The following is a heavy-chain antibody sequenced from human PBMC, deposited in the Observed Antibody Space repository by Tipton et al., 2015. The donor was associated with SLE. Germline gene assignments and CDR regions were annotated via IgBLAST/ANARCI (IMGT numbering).Heavy chain of an antibody. CDR3: ASDSSGYFDY. Sequence: SLRLSCAASGFTSSSYWMSWVRQAPGTGLEWVAKIKQDGSEKYYVDSVKGRFTISRDNAKNSLYLQMNSLRAEDTAVYYCASDSSGYFDYWGQGTLVTVSS. CDR1: GFTSSSYW. CDR2: IKQDGSEK. D-gene: IGHD3-22*01. V-gene: IGHV3-7*01. J-gene: IGHJ4*02.